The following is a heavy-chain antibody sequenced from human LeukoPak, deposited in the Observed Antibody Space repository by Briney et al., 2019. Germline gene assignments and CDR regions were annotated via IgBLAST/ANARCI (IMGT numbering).Heavy chain of an antibody. Sequence: GGSLRLSCAASGFTVSSNYMSWVRQAPGKGLEWVSVIYSGGSTYYADSVKGRFTISRDNAKNSLYLQMNSLRAEDTAVYYCARDTLDTATTVFDYWGQGTLVTVSS. D-gene: IGHD5-18*01. V-gene: IGHV3-53*01. J-gene: IGHJ4*02. CDR2: IYSGGST. CDR1: GFTVSSNY. CDR3: ARDTLDTATTVFDY.